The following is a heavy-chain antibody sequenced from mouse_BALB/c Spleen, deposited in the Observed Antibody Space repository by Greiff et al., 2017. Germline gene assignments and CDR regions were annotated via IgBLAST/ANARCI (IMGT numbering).Heavy chain of an antibody. J-gene: IGHJ1*01. CDR3: ARVTTATTGYFDV. CDR2: IYPGDGDT. Sequence: VKLVESGAELVRPGSSVKISCKASGYAFSSYWMNWVKQRPGQGLEWIGQIYPGDGDTNYNGKFKGKATLTADKSSSTAYMQLSSLTSEDSAVYFCARVTTATTGYFDVWGAGTTVTVSS. D-gene: IGHD1-2*01. CDR1: GYAFSSYW. V-gene: IGHV1-80*01.